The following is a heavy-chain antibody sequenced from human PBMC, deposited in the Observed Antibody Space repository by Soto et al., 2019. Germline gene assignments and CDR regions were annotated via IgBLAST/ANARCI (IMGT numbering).Heavy chain of an antibody. CDR3: AREVPQFALGMDV. CDR2: IIPIFGTA. CDR1: GGTFSSYA. J-gene: IGHJ6*02. V-gene: IGHV1-69*06. Sequence: ASVKVSCKASGGTFSSYAISWVRQAPGQGLEWMGGIIPIFGTANYAQKFQGRVTITADKSTSTAYMELSSLRSEDTAVYYCAREVPQFALGMDVWGQGTTATVSS. D-gene: IGHD3-10*01.